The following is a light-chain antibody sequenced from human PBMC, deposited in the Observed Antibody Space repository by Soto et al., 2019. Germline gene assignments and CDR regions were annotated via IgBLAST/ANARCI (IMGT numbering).Light chain of an antibody. CDR2: DAS. J-gene: IGKJ5*01. CDR3: QQYENLPT. V-gene: IGKV1-33*01. CDR1: QNINNY. Sequence: DIHMNHSPSSLSASVVDRVTITCQASQNINNYLNWYQQKPGRAPKLLIYDASNLEAGVPSRFRGSGSGTDFTFTISRLQPEDIATYYCQQYENLPTFGQGTRLEIK.